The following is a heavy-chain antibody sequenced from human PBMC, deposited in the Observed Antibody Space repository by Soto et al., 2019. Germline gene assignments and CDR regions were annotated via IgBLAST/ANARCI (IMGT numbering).Heavy chain of an antibody. J-gene: IGHJ4*02. CDR1: GCTFSSYG. D-gene: IGHD3-22*01. V-gene: IGHV3-30*18. CDR3: AKARSSGYYLYYFDY. CDR2: ISYDGSDK. Sequence: GGSLRLSWAASGCTFSSYGMHRVRKAPGKGLEWVAVISYDGSDKYYADSVKGRFTISRDNSKNTLYLQMNSLRAEDTAVYYCAKARSSGYYLYYFDYWGQGTLVTVSS.